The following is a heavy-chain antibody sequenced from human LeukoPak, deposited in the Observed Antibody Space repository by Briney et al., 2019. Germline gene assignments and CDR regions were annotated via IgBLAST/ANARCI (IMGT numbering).Heavy chain of an antibody. V-gene: IGHV4-39*07. CDR1: GGSISSSSYY. CDR2: IYYSGST. CDR3: ARYKAAGGWGR. D-gene: IGHD6-13*01. Sequence: SETLSLTCTVSGGSISSSSYYWGWIRQPPGKGLEWIGSIYYSGSTYYNPSLKSRVTISVDTSKNQFSLKLSSVTAADMAVYYCARYKAAGGWGRWGQGTLVTVSS. J-gene: IGHJ4*02.